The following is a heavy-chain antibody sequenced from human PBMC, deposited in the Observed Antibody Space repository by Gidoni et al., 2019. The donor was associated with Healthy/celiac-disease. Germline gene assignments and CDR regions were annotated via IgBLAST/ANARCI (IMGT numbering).Heavy chain of an antibody. CDR3: ARDLGVVRGVSGFDY. J-gene: IGHJ4*02. D-gene: IGHD3-10*01. V-gene: IGHV3-33*01. CDR1: GFTFSSYG. CDR2: IWYDGSNK. Sequence: QVPLVESGGGVVQPGRSLRLSCAASGFTFSSYGMHLVRQAPGKGLEWVAVIWYDGSNKYYADSVKGRFTISRDNSKNTLYLQMNSLRAEDTAVYYCARDLGVVRGVSGFDYWGQGTLVTVSS.